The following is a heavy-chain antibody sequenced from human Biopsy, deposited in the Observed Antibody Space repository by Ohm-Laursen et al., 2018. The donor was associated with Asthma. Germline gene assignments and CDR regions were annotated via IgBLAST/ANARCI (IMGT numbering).Heavy chain of an antibody. CDR3: ARTTYGDDGFDP. CDR2: IYYSGST. J-gene: IGHJ5*02. D-gene: IGHD4-17*01. V-gene: IGHV4-31*02. CDR1: GGSISSGAYY. Sequence: TLSLTWTVSGGSISSGAYYWSWIRQHPVKGLEWIGYIYYSGSTYYNPSLKSRVSISLDTSKNQFSLSLASVTAADTAVYYCARTTYGDDGFDPWGQGTLVTVSS.